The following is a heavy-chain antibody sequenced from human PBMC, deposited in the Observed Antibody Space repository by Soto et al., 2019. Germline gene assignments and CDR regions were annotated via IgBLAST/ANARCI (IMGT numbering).Heavy chain of an antibody. J-gene: IGHJ6*03. D-gene: IGHD6-6*01. CDR3: AREWGDYSSSMETAYYYYYYYMDV. Sequence: PSQTLSLTCAISGDSVSSNSAAWNWIRQSPSRGLEWLGRTYYRSKWYNDYAVSVKSRITINPDTSKNQFSLQLNSVTPEDTAVYYCAREWGDYSSSMETAYYYYYYYMDVWGKGTTVTVSS. CDR1: GDSVSSNSAA. CDR2: TYYRSKWYN. V-gene: IGHV6-1*01.